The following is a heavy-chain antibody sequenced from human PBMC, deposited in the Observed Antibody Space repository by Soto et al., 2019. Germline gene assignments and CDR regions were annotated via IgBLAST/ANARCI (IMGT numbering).Heavy chain of an antibody. V-gene: IGHV1-18*01. D-gene: IGHD3-22*01. J-gene: IGHJ5*02. CDR3: ARDYGVYDSSGYYSPYNWFDP. Sequence: ASVKLSCTASGYTFTSYGISWVRQAPGQCLEWMGWISAYNGNTNYAQKLQGRVTMTTDTSTSTAYMEVRSLRSDDTAVYYCARDYGVYDSSGYYSPYNWFDPWGQGPLVTVSS. CDR2: ISAYNGNT. CDR1: GYTFTSYG.